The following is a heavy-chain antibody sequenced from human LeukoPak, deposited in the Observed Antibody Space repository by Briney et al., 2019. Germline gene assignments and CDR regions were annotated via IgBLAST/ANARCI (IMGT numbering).Heavy chain of an antibody. J-gene: IGHJ3*02. V-gene: IGHV1-69*04. Sequence: SVKVSCKASGGTFSSYAISWVRQAPGQGLEWMGRIIPILGIANYAQKFQGRVTITADKSTSTAYMELSSLRSEDTAVYYCARDGATDSSGYYYVDDIWGQGTMVTVSS. CDR1: GGTFSSYA. D-gene: IGHD3-22*01. CDR2: IIPILGIA. CDR3: ARDGATDSSGYYYVDDI.